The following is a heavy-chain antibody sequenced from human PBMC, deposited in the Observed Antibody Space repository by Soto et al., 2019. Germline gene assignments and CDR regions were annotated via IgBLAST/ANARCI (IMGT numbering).Heavy chain of an antibody. Sequence: SETLSLTCAVYGWSFRGYYWSWIRQPPGKGLEWIGEINHSGSTNYNPSLNSRVTISVDTSKNQFSLKLSSVTAADTAVYYCAATGDSISSSSAYFDYWGQGPLVTVS. J-gene: IGHJ4*02. CDR1: GWSFRGYY. CDR2: INHSGST. V-gene: IGHV4-34*01. CDR3: AATGDSISSSSAYFDY. D-gene: IGHD6-6*01.